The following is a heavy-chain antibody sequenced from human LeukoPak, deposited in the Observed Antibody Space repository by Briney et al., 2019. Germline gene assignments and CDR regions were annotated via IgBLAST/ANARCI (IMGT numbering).Heavy chain of an antibody. V-gene: IGHV3-74*01. Sequence: PGRSQRLPRGSCILNHRTYWTHGARQAPARGLVRVSRINNDGSMTSYVDSAKGRFTTSRDNAKDTLYLQMNSLTAEDTAVYYRARERLGLGYWGPGTLVTVSS. CDR3: ARERLGLGY. J-gene: IGHJ4*02. CDR1: ILNHRTYW. D-gene: IGHD6-19*01. CDR2: INNDGSMT.